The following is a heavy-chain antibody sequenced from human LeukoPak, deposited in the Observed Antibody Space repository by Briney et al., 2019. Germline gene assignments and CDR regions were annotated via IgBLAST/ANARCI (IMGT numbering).Heavy chain of an antibody. J-gene: IGHJ4*02. D-gene: IGHD3-22*01. V-gene: IGHV3-48*01. CDR1: GFTFSSYS. CDR3: ASDKYYDSSGYYYGPDY. CDR2: ISSSSSTI. Sequence: GGSLRLSCAASGFTFSSYSMNWVRQAPGKGLEWVSYISSSSSTIYYADSVKGRFTISRDNAKNSLYLQMNSLRAEDTAVYYCASDKYYDSSGYYYGPDYWGQGTLVTVSS.